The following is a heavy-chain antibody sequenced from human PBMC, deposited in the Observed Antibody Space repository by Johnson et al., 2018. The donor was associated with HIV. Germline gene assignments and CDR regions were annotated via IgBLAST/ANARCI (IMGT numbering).Heavy chain of an antibody. V-gene: IGHV3-11*04. Sequence: VQLVESGGGLVNPGGSLILSCAASGFSFSDYYMSWIRQAPGKGLEWVSYITSSGNTVYYADSVKGRFTISRDNAKNSLSLQMNILTAEDTAVYYCARAPEVRGIDAFDIWGQGTIVTVS. CDR1: GFSFSDYY. D-gene: IGHD3-10*01. CDR3: ARAPEVRGIDAFDI. CDR2: ITSSGNTV. J-gene: IGHJ3*02.